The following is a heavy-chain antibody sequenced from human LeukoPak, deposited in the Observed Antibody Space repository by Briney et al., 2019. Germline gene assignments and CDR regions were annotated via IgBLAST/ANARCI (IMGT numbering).Heavy chain of an antibody. CDR2: VSSDGGST. Sequence: GGSPRLSCSPSGFTFSRYALHWVRQAPGQGLEYVAAVSSDGGSTFYADSVKGRFTIFRDDSKDMLSLQMSSLRIEDTAVYYCVAYYDGSESYNDYWGLGTLVTVSS. D-gene: IGHD3-10*01. CDR1: GFTFSRYA. V-gene: IGHV3-64D*06. CDR3: VAYYDGSESYNDY. J-gene: IGHJ4*02.